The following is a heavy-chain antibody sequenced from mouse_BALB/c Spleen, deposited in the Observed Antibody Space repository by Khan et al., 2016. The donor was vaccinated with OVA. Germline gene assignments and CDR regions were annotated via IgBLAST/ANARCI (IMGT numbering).Heavy chain of an antibody. CDR2: ISSGGSYS. Sequence: EVELVESGGGLVKPGGSLKLSCAASGFTFSSYAMSWVRQTPEKRLEWVATISSGGSYSYYPDSVKGRFTISRDNAKKNLYLQMSSLRSEDTAMYYCARVAWGYFDYWGQGTTLTVSS. CDR3: ARVAWGYFDY. V-gene: IGHV5-9-3*01. CDR1: GFTFSSYA. J-gene: IGHJ2*01.